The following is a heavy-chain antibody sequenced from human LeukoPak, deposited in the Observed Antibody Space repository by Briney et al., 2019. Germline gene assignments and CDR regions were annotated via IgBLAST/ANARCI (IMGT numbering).Heavy chain of an antibody. J-gene: IGHJ4*02. D-gene: IGHD6-19*01. V-gene: IGHV4-59*11. CDR3: AKATHWLAFDI. CDR1: GGSISNQF. Sequence: SETLSLTCTVSGGSISNQFWSWLRQPPGKGLEWIGTMYNNGITNYNPSLNSRVTISEDTSKKQFSLRLSSVTAADTAVYYCAKATHWLAFDIWGRGTLVTASS. CDR2: MYNNGIT.